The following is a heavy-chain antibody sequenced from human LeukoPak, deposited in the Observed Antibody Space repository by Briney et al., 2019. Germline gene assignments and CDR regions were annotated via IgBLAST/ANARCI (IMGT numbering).Heavy chain of an antibody. J-gene: IGHJ5*02. D-gene: IGHD3-10*01. CDR3: ARDRGVVGTLDP. CDR2: IKQDGNEK. Sequence: GGSLRLSCAASGFTFSGYWMSWVRRAPGKGLEWVANIKQDGNEKYYVDSVKGRFLISRDNTKNSLYLQMNSLRVEDTAVYYCARDRGVVGTLDPWGQGTLVTVSS. CDR1: GFTFSGYW. V-gene: IGHV3-7*01.